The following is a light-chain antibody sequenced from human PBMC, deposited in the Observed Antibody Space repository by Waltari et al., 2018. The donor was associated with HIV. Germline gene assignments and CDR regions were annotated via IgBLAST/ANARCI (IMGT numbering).Light chain of an antibody. Sequence: QSVLTQPPSVSGAPGQRLTISCTGRSSNIGAGSDVHWYQQIAGAAPKLLIYGDNNRPSGVPDRFSGSKSGTSASLAITGLQAEDAADYYCQSYDSSLVFGGGTKLTV. V-gene: IGLV1-40*01. CDR3: QSYDSSLV. J-gene: IGLJ2*01. CDR1: SSNIGAGSD. CDR2: GDN.